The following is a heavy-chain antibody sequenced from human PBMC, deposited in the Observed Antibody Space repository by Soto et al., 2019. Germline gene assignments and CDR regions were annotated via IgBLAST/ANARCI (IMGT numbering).Heavy chain of an antibody. CDR1: GGSITRSSHY. J-gene: IGHJ4*02. CDR3: ARDKITGLFDY. V-gene: IGHV4-39*07. CDR2: INHSGST. Sequence: PSETLSLTCTVSGGSITRSSHYWGWIRQPPGTGLEWIGEINHSGSTNYNPSLKSRVTISVDTSKNQFSLKLTSVTAADTAVYYCARDKITGLFDYWGQGTLVTVSS. D-gene: IGHD2-8*02.